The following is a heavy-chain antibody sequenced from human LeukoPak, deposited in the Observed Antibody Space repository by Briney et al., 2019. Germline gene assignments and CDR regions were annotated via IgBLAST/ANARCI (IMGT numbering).Heavy chain of an antibody. CDR2: ISPNGVIT. J-gene: IGHJ6*04. CDR3: AELGITMIGGV. CDR1: GFTFSSYW. Sequence: GGSLRLSCAASGFTFSSYWMNWVRQAPGKGLEWVSGISPNGVITYYADSVKGRFTISRDNAKNSLYLQMNSLRAEDTAVYYCAELGITMIGGVWGKGTTVTISS. D-gene: IGHD3-10*02. V-gene: IGHV3-23*01.